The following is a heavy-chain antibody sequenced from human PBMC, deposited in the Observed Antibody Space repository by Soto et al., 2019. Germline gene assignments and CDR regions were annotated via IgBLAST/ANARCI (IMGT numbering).Heavy chain of an antibody. CDR3: ARARGGDSGDYASLFDR. CDR2: IHDSGNT. D-gene: IGHD4-17*01. V-gene: IGHV4-30-4*01. CDR1: GGSVSIGDYL. Sequence: SETLSLNCTVFGGSVSIGDYLWSWIRQRPGKGLEWIGYIHDSGNTYYNPSLKSRVTISLDTSKNQFSLKVTSMTAADTAVYFCARARGGDSGDYASLFDRWGQGNLVTVSS. J-gene: IGHJ5*02.